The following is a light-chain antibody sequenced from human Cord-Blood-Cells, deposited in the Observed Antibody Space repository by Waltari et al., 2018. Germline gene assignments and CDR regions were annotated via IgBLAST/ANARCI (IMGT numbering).Light chain of an antibody. Sequence: QAVVTQEPSLTVSPGGTVTLTFGSSTAAVTSGHYPYWFHQKPGQPPRTLIYDTSNNPSWTPARFSGSLLGGKAALTLSGAQPEDEAEYYCLLSYSGARVFGGGTKLTVL. J-gene: IGLJ3*02. CDR2: DTS. CDR3: LLSYSGARV. V-gene: IGLV7-46*01. CDR1: TAAVTSGHY.